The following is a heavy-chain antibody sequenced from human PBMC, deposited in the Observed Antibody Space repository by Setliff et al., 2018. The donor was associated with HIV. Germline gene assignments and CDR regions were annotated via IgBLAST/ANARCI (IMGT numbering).Heavy chain of an antibody. V-gene: IGHV3-48*01. D-gene: IGHD1-26*01. Sequence: PGGSLRLSCAASGFTFSTYNMHWARQTPGKGLEWVSYITSSGSATYYADSMKGRFTISRDNAKNSLYLQMNSLRAEDTAVYYCARGGRRWGQGTLVTVSS. CDR1: GFTFSTYN. CDR3: ARGGRR. CDR2: ITSSGSAT. J-gene: IGHJ4*02.